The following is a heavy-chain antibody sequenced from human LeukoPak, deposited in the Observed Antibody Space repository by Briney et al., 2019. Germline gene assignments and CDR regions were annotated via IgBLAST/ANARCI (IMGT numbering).Heavy chain of an antibody. V-gene: IGHV3-23*01. J-gene: IGHJ4*02. Sequence: GGSLRLSCAASGFTFSSYAMSWVRQAPGKGLEWVSGISSSGDSTYYTDSVRGRFTISRDNSRNALDLEMNSLRVEDTALYYCAKDHESDGYPCPDSWGQGTLVTVSS. CDR3: AKDHESDGYPCPDS. CDR1: GFTFSSYA. CDR2: ISSSGDST. D-gene: IGHD2-21*01.